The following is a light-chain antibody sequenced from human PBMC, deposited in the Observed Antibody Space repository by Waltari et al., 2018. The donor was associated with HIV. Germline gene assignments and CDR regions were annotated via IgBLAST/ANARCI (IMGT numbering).Light chain of an antibody. CDR3: ESAHSSLWV. CDR2: KDR. J-gene: IGLJ3*02. CDR1: ALPKQY. V-gene: IGLV3-25*03. Sequence: SYELTQPPSVSVSPGQTARITCSGDALPKQYAYWYQQKAGQAPVLVIYKDRERPSGIPERFSGSGSGTTVTLTISGVQAEDEADYYCESAHSSLWVFGGGTKLTVL.